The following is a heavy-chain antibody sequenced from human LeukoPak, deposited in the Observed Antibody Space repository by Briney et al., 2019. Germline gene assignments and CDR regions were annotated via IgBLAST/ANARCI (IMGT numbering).Heavy chain of an antibody. J-gene: IGHJ6*03. D-gene: IGHD2-2*01. CDR3: ARHIGYCSSTSCPYYYYYYYMDV. CDR2: IYYSGST. CDR1: GGSISSSSYY. V-gene: IGHV4-39*01. Sequence: SETLSLTCTVSGGSISSSSYYWVWIRQPPGKGLEWIGGIYYSGSTYYNPSLKSRVTISVDTSKNQFSLKLSSVTAADTAVYYCARHIGYCSSTSCPYYYYYYYMDVWGKGTTVTVSS.